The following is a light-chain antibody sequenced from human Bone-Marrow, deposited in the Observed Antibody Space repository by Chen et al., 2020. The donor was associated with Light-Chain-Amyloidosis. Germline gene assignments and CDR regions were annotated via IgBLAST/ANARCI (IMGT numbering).Light chain of an antibody. CDR3: MKGTHWPRT. V-gene: IGKV2-30*01. Sequence: DVVMTQSPLSLPVTLGQPASISCRSSQSLVNLIWIQQRPGKSPRRRIYNVSYRDSGVPERFGGSGSGTDFTRRIRRGGAGDGGVYYCMKGTHWPRTLGQGTRV. CDR1: QSLVNL. J-gene: IGKJ1*01. CDR2: NVS.